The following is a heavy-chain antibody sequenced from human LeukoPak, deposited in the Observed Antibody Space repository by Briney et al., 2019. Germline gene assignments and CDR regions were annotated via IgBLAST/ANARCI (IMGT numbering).Heavy chain of an antibody. CDR2: IRYDGSNK. V-gene: IGHV3-30*02. D-gene: IGHD6-19*01. J-gene: IGHJ4*02. CDR1: GFTFSSYG. CDR3: AKDSGANIAVAGTDFDY. Sequence: GGSLRLSCAASGFTFSSYGMHWVRQAPGKGLEWVAFIRYDGSNKYYADSVKGRFTISRDNSKNTLYPQMNSLRAEDTAVYYCAKDSGANIAVAGTDFDYWGQGTLVTVSS.